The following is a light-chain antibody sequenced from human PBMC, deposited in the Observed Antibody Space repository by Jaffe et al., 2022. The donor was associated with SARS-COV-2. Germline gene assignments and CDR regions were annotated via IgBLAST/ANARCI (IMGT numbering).Light chain of an antibody. CDR1: NSDVGAYNY. V-gene: IGLV2-14*01. CDR2: AVT. Sequence: QSALTQPASVSGSPGQSITISCTGTNSDVGAYNYVSWYQHHPGKAPKLMIYAVTNRPSGISNRFSGSKSGNTASLTISGLQAEDEADYYCASYTGINPYYVFGPGTKVTVL. CDR3: ASYTGINPYYV. J-gene: IGLJ1*01.